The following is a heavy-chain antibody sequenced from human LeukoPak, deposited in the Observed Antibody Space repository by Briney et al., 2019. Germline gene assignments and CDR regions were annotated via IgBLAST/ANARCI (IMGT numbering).Heavy chain of an antibody. J-gene: IGHJ5*02. CDR1: GYTFTSYD. CDR3: ARTYYYDTRGYPNWFDP. Sequence: ASVKVSYKASGYTFTSYDIAWVRQAPGQGLEWMGWMNPNSANTGYAQKFQGRVTMTRNTSISTAYMELSSLRSEDTAVYYCARTYYYDTRGYPNWFDPWGQGTLVIVSS. V-gene: IGHV1-8*01. D-gene: IGHD3-22*01. CDR2: MNPNSANT.